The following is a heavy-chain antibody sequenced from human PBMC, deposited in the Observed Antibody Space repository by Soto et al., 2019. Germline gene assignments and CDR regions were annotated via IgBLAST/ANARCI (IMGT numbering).Heavy chain of an antibody. J-gene: IGHJ6*03. D-gene: IGHD4-4*01. Sequence: SETLSLTCAVYGGSFSGYYWSWIRQPPGKGLEWIGEINHSGSTNYNPSLKSRVTISVDTSKNQFSLKLSSVTAADTAVYYCARESVTRFYYYYYMDVWGKGTTVTVSS. CDR2: INHSGST. CDR1: GGSFSGYY. CDR3: ARESVTRFYYYYYMDV. V-gene: IGHV4-34*01.